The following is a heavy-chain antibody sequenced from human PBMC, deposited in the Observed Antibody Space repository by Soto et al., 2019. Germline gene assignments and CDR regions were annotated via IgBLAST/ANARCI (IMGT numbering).Heavy chain of an antibody. J-gene: IGHJ4*02. CDR3: TSEDVATGLV. Sequence: SVKVSCKASGGTFSSYAISWVRQAPGQRLEWMGGIIVVCGTANYAQKFQNRVTLTRDMATSTVYMELSSLSFEDTAVYYCTSEDVATGLVWGPGSLVTVSS. CDR1: GGTFSSYA. V-gene: IGHV1-69*05. CDR2: IIVVCGTA. D-gene: IGHD5-12*01.